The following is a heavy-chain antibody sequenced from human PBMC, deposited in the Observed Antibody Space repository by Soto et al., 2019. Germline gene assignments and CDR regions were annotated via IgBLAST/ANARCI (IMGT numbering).Heavy chain of an antibody. D-gene: IGHD2-2*01. CDR2: LYYSGST. CDR3: ARTYVTVMVVVPAAKDYFDV. J-gene: IGHJ6*03. V-gene: IGHV4-39*01. CDR1: GGSIISSNYY. Sequence: SETLSLTCTVSGGSIISSNYYWGWIRQHPGKGLEWIGSLYYSGSTYYNPSLKRGVTTSVDTSKDQFSLKLSSVTAADTAVYYCARTYVTVMVVVPAAKDYFDVWGKGTTVTVSS.